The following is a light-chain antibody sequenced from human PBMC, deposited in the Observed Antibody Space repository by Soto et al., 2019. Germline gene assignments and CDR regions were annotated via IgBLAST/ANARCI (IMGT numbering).Light chain of an antibody. V-gene: IGLV1-40*01. CDR1: ISNIGAGYG. Sequence: QSVLTQSPSVSGAPGQRVTISCTGSISNIGAGYGVHWYQHLPGTAPKVLIFGHNNRPSGVPDRFSGSKSGNSASLAITGLQAEDEADYYCQTYDSTLSGLHVVFGGGTKLTVL. CDR2: GHN. CDR3: QTYDSTLSGLHVV. J-gene: IGLJ2*01.